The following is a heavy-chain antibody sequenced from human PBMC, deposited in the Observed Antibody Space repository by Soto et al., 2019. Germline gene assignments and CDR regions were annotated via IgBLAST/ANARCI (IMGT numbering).Heavy chain of an antibody. Sequence: QVQLVQSGAEMKKPGSSVKVSCKASGGTFSSSAISWVRHAPGQGLAWLGGTIPMFDITNYPQKFQGRVTMTADESTNTGYMELSTLRAEGTSVYYCARVSRNAIAFYRYGMDVWGQGTTVTVSS. CDR3: ARVSRNAIAFYRYGMDV. CDR2: TIPMFDIT. CDR1: GGTFSSSA. J-gene: IGHJ6*02. V-gene: IGHV1-69*01. D-gene: IGHD2-2*01.